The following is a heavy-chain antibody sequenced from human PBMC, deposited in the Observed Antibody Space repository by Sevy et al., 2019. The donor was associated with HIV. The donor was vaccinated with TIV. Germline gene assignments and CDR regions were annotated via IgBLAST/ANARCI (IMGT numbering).Heavy chain of an antibody. D-gene: IGHD3-22*01. Sequence: ASVKVSCKASGYTFTRYGITWVRQAPGQGLEWMGWTSAYNGNTNYEQKVQGRVTMTTDMSTSTAYMELRSLKSDDTAMYYCARDRNNYDSSGYPKGMDVWGQGTTVTVSS. J-gene: IGHJ6*02. CDR3: ARDRNNYDSSGYPKGMDV. CDR2: TSAYNGNT. CDR1: GYTFTRYG. V-gene: IGHV1-18*01.